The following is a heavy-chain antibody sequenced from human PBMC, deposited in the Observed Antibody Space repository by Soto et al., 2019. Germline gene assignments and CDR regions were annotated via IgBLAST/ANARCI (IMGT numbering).Heavy chain of an antibody. D-gene: IGHD6-13*01. J-gene: IGHJ4*02. Sequence: PSETLSLTCSVSGGSLSSGDYYWSWIRQHPGKGLEWIGYIYYSGSAYYNPSLKSRVSMSVDTSKNQFSLKLSSVTAADTAIYSCARDASSNWYYFDYWGQGTLVTVSS. CDR1: GGSLSSGDYY. V-gene: IGHV4-31*03. CDR2: IYYSGSA. CDR3: ARDASSNWYYFDY.